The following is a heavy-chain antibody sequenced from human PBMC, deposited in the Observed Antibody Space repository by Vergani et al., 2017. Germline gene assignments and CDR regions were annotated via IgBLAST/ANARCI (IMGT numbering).Heavy chain of an antibody. J-gene: IGHJ5*02. D-gene: IGHD3-10*01. CDR3: ARGTMVRGVVFDP. CDR1: GFTFSDYY. CDR2: IYYSGST. Sequence: QVQLVESGGGLVKPGGSLRLSCAASGFTFSDYYMSWIRQAPGKGLEWIGSIYYSGSTYYNPSLKSRVTLSVDTSKNQFSLKLSAVTAADTAVYYCARGTMVRGVVFDPWGQGTLVTVSS. V-gene: IGHV4-38-2*01.